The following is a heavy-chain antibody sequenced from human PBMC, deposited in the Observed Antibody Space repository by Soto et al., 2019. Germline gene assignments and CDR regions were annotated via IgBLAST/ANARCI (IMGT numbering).Heavy chain of an antibody. V-gene: IGHV5-51*01. CDR1: GYSFTSYW. Sequence: LGESLKISCKGSGYSFTSYWIGWVRQTPGKGLEWMGIIFPGDSDTRYSPSFQGQVIISADKSISTAYLQWSSLKASDTAMYYCSRHLRAAANDYWGQGTLVTVSS. CDR3: SRHLRAAANDY. D-gene: IGHD6-13*01. CDR2: IFPGDSDT. J-gene: IGHJ4*02.